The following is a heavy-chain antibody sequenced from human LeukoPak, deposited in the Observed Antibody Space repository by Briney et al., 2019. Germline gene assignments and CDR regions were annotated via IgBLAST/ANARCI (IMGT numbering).Heavy chain of an antibody. V-gene: IGHV3-33*01. CDR2: IWYDGSNK. D-gene: IGHD6-13*01. J-gene: IGHJ4*02. CDR1: GFTFSSYG. Sequence: GRSLRLSCAASGFTFSSYGMYWVRQAPGKGLEWVAVIWYDGSNKYYADSVKGRFTISRDNSKNTLYLQMNSLRAEDTAVYYCARDRGAAAGYYFDYWGQGTLVTVSS. CDR3: ARDRGAAAGYYFDY.